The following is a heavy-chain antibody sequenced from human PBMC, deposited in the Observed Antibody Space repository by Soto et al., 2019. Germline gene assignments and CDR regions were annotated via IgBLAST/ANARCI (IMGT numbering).Heavy chain of an antibody. D-gene: IGHD4-17*01. CDR1: GFTFSSYA. J-gene: IGHJ2*01. Sequence: EVQLLESGGDLVQPGGSLRLSCAASGFTFSSYAMTWVRQAPGKGLEWVSSIGGSGGSTYFADSVKGRFTISRDNSQNTLYLQLTSLRAEDTAVYYCTKAFGDYPYWHFDLWGRGTLVTVSS. V-gene: IGHV3-23*01. CDR2: IGGSGGST. CDR3: TKAFGDYPYWHFDL.